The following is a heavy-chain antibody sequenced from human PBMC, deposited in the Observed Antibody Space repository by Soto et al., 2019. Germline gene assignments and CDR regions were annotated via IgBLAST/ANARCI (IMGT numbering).Heavy chain of an antibody. J-gene: IGHJ6*02. V-gene: IGHV3-48*02. CDR2: ISSSSSTG. CDR3: ARESCSSSSCSYYYGMDV. CDR1: GFTFSTYN. D-gene: IGHD2-2*01. Sequence: EVQLVESGGGLVQPGGSLRLSCAASGFTFSTYNMNWVRQAPGKGLEWVSYISSSSSTGYYADSVKGRFTISRDNAKNSLYLQMNSLRDEDTAVYYCARESCSSSSCSYYYGMDVWGQGTTVTVSS.